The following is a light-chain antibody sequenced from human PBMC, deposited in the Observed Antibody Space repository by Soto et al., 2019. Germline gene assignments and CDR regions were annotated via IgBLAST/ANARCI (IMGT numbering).Light chain of an antibody. Sequence: AIRMTQSPSSFSASTGDRVTITCRASQGISSYLGWYQQKPGKAPKLLIYAASTLQSGVPSRFSGSGSGTDFTLTISCLQSEDFATYYCQQYYSYPFTFGPGTKVDIK. J-gene: IGKJ3*01. CDR2: AAS. CDR1: QGISSY. V-gene: IGKV1-8*01. CDR3: QQYYSYPFT.